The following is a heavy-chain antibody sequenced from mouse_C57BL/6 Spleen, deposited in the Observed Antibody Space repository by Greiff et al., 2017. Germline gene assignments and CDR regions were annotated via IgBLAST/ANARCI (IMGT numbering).Heavy chain of an antibody. D-gene: IGHD1-1*01. CDR3: AREITTVVALDY. J-gene: IGHJ2*01. CDR2: IDPSDSET. V-gene: IGHV1-52*01. Sequence: QVQLQQPGAELVRPGSSVKLSCKASGYTFTSYWMHWVKQRPIQGLEWIGNIDPSDSETHYNQKFKDKATLTVDQSSSTAYMQLSSLTSADSAVYYCAREITTVVALDYWNQGTTLTVSS. CDR1: GYTFTSYW.